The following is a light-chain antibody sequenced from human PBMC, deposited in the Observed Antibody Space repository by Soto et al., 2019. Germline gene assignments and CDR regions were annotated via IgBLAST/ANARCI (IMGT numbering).Light chain of an antibody. CDR3: SSYAGSNNLV. CDR1: SSDVGGYNY. CDR2: EVS. J-gene: IGLJ2*01. Sequence: QSALTQPPSASGSPGQSVTISCTGTSSDVGGYNYVSWYQQHPAKAPKLMIYEVSKRPSGVPDRFSGSKSGNTASLTVSGLQAEYEADYYCSSYAGSNNLVFGGGTKLTVL. V-gene: IGLV2-8*01.